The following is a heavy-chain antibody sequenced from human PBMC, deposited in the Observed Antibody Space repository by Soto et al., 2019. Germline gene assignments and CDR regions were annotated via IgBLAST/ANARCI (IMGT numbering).Heavy chain of an antibody. CDR2: IYPVDSDT. Sequence: GESLKISCKGSGYTFNIYWIAWVRQMPGKGLEWMGVIYPVDSDTRYSPSFQGQVTISVDKSINTAYLQWSSLQASDTAIYYWARQDGAGLSYFDSGAQEPRLTVSS. V-gene: IGHV5-51*01. CDR3: ARQDGAGLSYFDS. D-gene: IGHD4-17*01. J-gene: IGHJ4*01. CDR1: GYTFNIYW.